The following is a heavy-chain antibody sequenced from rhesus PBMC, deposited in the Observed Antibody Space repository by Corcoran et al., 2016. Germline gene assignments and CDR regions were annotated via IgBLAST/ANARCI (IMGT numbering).Heavy chain of an antibody. Sequence: QVQLQESGPGLVKPSETLSLTCAVSGYSISSGYYWGWIRQPPGKGLEWIGHISSGGSISLNRSLKSRVTLSVDTSKNQCSLKLSSVTAADTAVYYCARQAVDWYFDLWGPGTPITISS. CDR1: GYSISSGYY. D-gene: IGHD6-37*01. V-gene: IGHV4S14*01. CDR2: ISSGGSI. J-gene: IGHJ2*01. CDR3: ARQAVDWYFDL.